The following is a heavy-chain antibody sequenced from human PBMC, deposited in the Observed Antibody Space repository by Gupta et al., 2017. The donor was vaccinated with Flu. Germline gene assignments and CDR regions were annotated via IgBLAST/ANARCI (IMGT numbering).Heavy chain of an antibody. J-gene: IGHJ4*02. V-gene: IGHV1-18*01. D-gene: IGHD6-19*01. Sequence: WLRQAPGQGLEWMGWITPYSGSTNYPQKLQGRFTLTTDRSTSTAYMELRSLTSDDTAVYYCARDDSRGIYGGNAKDYYFDYWGQGTLVTVSS. CDR3: ARDDSRGIYGGNAKDYYFDY. CDR2: ITPYSGST.